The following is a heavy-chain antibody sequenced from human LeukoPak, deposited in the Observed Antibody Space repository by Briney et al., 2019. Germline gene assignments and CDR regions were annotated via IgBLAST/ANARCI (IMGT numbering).Heavy chain of an antibody. CDR2: MNPNSGNT. CDR3: ASGREFNDAFDI. V-gene: IGHV1-8*03. J-gene: IGHJ3*02. CDR1: GYTFTSYD. Sequence: ASVKVSCKASGYTFTSYDINWVRQATGQGLEWMGWMNPNSGNTGYAQKFQGRVTITRNTSISTAYMELSSLRSEDTAVYYCASGREFNDAFDIWGQGTMVTVSS.